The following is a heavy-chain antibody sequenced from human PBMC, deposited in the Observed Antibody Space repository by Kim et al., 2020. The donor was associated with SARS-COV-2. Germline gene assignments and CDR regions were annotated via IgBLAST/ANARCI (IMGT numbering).Heavy chain of an antibody. V-gene: IGHV1-2*02. CDR2: INPNSGGT. Sequence: ASVKVSCKASGYTFTGYYMHWVRQAPGQGLEWMGWINPNSGGTNYAQKFQGRVTMTRDTSISTAYMELSRLRSDDTAVYYCARDKDGYNPASYYYYMDVWGKGTTVTVSS. D-gene: IGHD5-12*01. J-gene: IGHJ6*03. CDR3: ARDKDGYNPASYYYYMDV. CDR1: GYTFTGYY.